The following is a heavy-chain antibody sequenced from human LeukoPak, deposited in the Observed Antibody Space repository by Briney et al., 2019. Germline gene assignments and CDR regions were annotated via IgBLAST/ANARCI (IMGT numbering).Heavy chain of an antibody. Sequence: SETLSLTCTVSGGSISSYYWSWIRQPPGKGLEWIGYIYYSGSTNYNPSLKSRVTISVDTSKNQFSLKLSSVTAADTAVYYCARVTYYYDSSGYPDSFDIWGQGTMVTVSS. CDR2: IYYSGST. CDR1: GGSISSYY. D-gene: IGHD3-22*01. CDR3: ARVTYYYDSSGYPDSFDI. V-gene: IGHV4-59*12. J-gene: IGHJ3*02.